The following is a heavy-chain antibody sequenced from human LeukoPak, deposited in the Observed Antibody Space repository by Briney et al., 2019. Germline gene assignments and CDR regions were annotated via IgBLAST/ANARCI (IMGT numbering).Heavy chain of an antibody. CDR1: GGTFSSYA. D-gene: IGHD2-15*01. J-gene: IGHJ6*02. CDR2: IIPIFGTA. CDR3: ARGLVVVANFYGMDV. V-gene: IGHV1-69*13. Sequence: ASVKVSCKASGGTFSSYAISWVRQAPGQGLEWMGGIIPIFGTANYAQKFQGRVTITADESTSTAYMELSSLRSEDTAVYYCARGLVVVANFYGMDVWGRGTTVTVSS.